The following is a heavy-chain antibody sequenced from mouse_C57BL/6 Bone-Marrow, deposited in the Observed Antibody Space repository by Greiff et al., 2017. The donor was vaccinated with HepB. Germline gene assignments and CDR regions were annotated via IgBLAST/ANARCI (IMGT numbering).Heavy chain of an antibody. CDR2: ISNLAYSI. J-gene: IGHJ4*01. CDR1: GFTFSDYG. CDR3: ARNNYDYPMDY. Sequence: EVKLVESGGGLVQPGGSLKLSCAASGFTFSDYGMAWVRQAPRKGPEWVAFISNLAYSIYYADTVTGRFTISRENAKNTLYLEMSSLRSEDTAMYYCARNNYDYPMDYWGQGTSVTVSS. D-gene: IGHD2-4*01. V-gene: IGHV5-15*01.